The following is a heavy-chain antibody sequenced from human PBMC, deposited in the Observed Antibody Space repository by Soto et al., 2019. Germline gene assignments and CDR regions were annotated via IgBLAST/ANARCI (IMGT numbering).Heavy chain of an antibody. D-gene: IGHD2-2*01. CDR1: GFTFTSYE. CDR3: ARLHCSSTNCSYNYYYGMDV. V-gene: IGHV3-48*03. Sequence: GRSLRLSCGASGFTFTSYERNWVRQAPGKGLEWVAYITSSGSPMYYADSVKGRFTISRDNVRNSLYLQMNSLGAEDTAVYYCARLHCSSTNCSYNYYYGMDVWDQETTVTVSS. CDR2: ITSSGSPM. J-gene: IGHJ6*02.